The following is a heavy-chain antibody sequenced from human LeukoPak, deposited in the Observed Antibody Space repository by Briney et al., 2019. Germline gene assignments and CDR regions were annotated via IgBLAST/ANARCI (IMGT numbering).Heavy chain of an antibody. CDR3: ARHMREFFDWFMFDP. Sequence: SETLSLTCTVSGGSISSYYWSWIRQPPGKRLEWIGYISYSGSTNYNPSLKSRVTMSVDTSKNQFSLKLSSVTAADTAIYYCARHMREFFDWFMFDPWGQGTLVTVSS. V-gene: IGHV4-59*01. J-gene: IGHJ5*02. D-gene: IGHD3/OR15-3a*01. CDR2: ISYSGST. CDR1: GGSISSYY.